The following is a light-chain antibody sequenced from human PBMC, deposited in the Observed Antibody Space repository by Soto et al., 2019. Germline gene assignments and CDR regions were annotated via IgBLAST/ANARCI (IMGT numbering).Light chain of an antibody. J-gene: IGKJ2*01. CDR1: QSISSY. Sequence: DIQMTQSPSSLSASVGDRVTITCRASQSISSYLNWYQQKPGKAPKLLIYAASSLQSGVPLRFSGSGSGTDFTLTISSLQPEDFATYYCQQSYSTPPYTFGQGTKLEIK. V-gene: IGKV1-39*01. CDR2: AAS. CDR3: QQSYSTPPYT.